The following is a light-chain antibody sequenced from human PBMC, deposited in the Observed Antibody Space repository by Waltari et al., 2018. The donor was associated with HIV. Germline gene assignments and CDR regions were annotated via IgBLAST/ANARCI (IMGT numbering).Light chain of an antibody. V-gene: IGLV1-44*01. Sequence: QSVLTQPPSASGTPGQRVSISCSGSSSNIGSNIVNWYQQLPGTDPKLLIYSNKQLPSGVPDRGACYNAGTAASLAISGLQAEDEADYYCAAWDDSPNAWVFGGGTKLTVL. CDR1: SSNIGSNI. J-gene: IGLJ3*02. CDR3: AAWDDSPNAWV. CDR2: SNK.